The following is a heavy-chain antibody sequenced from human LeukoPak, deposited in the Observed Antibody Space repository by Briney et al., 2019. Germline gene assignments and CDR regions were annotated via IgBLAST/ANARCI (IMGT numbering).Heavy chain of an antibody. Sequence: PGGSLRLTCTTSQFTFRNYEVNWVRQAPGKGLEWISFTGSSTIQYADSVTGRFTISRDNAKNSLYLQMNSLRAEDTAVFYCARDYYDSSGYYSYDAFDIWGQGTMVTVSS. CDR2: TGSSTI. CDR3: ARDYYDSSGYYSYDAFDI. CDR1: QFTFRNYE. V-gene: IGHV3-48*03. D-gene: IGHD3-22*01. J-gene: IGHJ3*02.